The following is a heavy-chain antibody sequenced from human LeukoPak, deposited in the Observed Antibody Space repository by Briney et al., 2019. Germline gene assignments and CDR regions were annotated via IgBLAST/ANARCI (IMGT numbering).Heavy chain of an antibody. V-gene: IGHV1-18*01. J-gene: IGHJ4*02. CDR3: ARAGTGLDY. D-gene: IGHD6-19*01. CDR2: ISAYNGNT. CDR1: GYTFTSYG. Sequence: ASMKVSCKASGYTFTSYGISWVRQAPGQGLEWMGWISAYNGNTNYAQKFQGRVTITADKSTSTAYMELSSLRSEDTAVYYCARAGTGLDYWGQGTLVTVSS.